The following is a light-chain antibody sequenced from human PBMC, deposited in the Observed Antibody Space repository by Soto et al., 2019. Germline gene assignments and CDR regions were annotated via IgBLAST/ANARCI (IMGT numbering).Light chain of an antibody. CDR3: QQDYTFT. CDR2: GAS. Sequence: PGERVTLSCRASQSVSSIYLTWYQQKPGQAPRLLIYGASTRATGIPARFSGSGSGTDFTLTISSLQPEDFAVYYCQQDYTFTFGQGTRLAIK. J-gene: IGKJ5*01. V-gene: IGKV3D-7*01. CDR1: QSVSSIY.